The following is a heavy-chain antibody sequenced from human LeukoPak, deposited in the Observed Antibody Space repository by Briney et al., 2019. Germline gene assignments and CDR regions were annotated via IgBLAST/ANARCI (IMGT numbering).Heavy chain of an antibody. CDR2: TSAYNGDT. CDR1: GYTFTGYY. CDR3: ARGLQENLAWLQAFSAFDI. D-gene: IGHD6-19*01. Sequence: GASVKVSCKASGYTFTGYYMHWVRQAPGQGLEWMGWTSAYNGDTNYAQKLQGRVTMTTDTSTSTAYMELRSLRSDDTAVYYCARGLQENLAWLQAFSAFDIWGQGTMVTVSS. J-gene: IGHJ3*02. V-gene: IGHV1-18*04.